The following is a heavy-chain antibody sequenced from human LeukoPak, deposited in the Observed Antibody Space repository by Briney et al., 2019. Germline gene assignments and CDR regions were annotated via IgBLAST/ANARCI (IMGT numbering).Heavy chain of an antibody. Sequence: PTKAVADSSTSYWISCWRQMPQNRLEWMERIYPSDPYPNYSPSFQGHVAISADKSISTAYLQWSSLQASDSVMYYCPRIPALTPHYWGEGTLVTVSS. D-gene: IGHD4/OR15-4a*01. CDR3: PRIPALTPHY. V-gene: IGHV5-10-1*01. J-gene: IGHJ4*02. CDR2: IYPSDPYP. CDR1: ADSSTSYW.